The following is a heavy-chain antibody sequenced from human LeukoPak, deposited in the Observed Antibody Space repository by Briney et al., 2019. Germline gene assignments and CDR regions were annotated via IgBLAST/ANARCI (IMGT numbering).Heavy chain of an antibody. CDR1: GYTFTSYG. CDR3: ARDLGWFGELLTFDY. Sequence: GASVKVSCKASGYTFTSYGISWVRQAPGQGLEWMGWISAYNGNTNYAQKLQGRVTMTTDTSTSTAYMELRSLRSDDTAVYYCARDLGWFGELLTFDYWGQGTLVTVSS. V-gene: IGHV1-18*01. J-gene: IGHJ4*02. D-gene: IGHD3-10*01. CDR2: ISAYNGNT.